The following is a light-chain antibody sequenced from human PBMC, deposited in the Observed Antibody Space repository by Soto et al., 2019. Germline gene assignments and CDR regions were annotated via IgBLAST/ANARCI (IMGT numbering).Light chain of an antibody. J-gene: IGKJ5*01. CDR2: DAS. CDR3: QQRSNWRSIT. CDR1: QSVSSY. Sequence: EIVLTQSPAPLSLSPGERATLSCRASQSVSSYLAWYQQKPGQAPSLLIYDASNRATGIPARFSGSGSGTDFTLTISSLEPEDFAVYYCQQRSNWRSITFGQGTRLEIK. V-gene: IGKV3-11*01.